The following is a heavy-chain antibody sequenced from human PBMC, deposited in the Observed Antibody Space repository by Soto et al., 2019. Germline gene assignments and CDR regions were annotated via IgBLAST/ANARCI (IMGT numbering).Heavy chain of an antibody. CDR2: ICAYNGNT. J-gene: IGHJ4*02. Sequence: QVQLVQSGAEVKKPGASVKVSCKASGYTFTSYGISWVRQAPGQGLEWMGWICAYNGNTNYAQKLQGRVTRTTDTSTSTDYMEPRRLRSDATAVYYCAREIVYSDYLMGIGYWGQGTLVSVSS. CDR3: AREIVYSDYLMGIGY. V-gene: IGHV1-18*01. CDR1: GYTFTSYG. D-gene: IGHD4-17*01.